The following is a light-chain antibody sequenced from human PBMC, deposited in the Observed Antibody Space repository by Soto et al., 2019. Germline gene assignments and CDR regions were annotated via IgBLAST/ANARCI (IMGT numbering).Light chain of an antibody. J-gene: IGLJ2*01. CDR1: SCDVGGYNY. CDR3: SSYTSSSTVV. Sequence: QSALTQPASVSGSPGQSITISCTGTSCDVGGYNYVSWYQQHPGKAPKLMIYEASNLPSGVSNRFSGSKSGNTASLTISGLQAEDEAYYYCSSYTSSSTVVFGGGTKLTVL. CDR2: EAS. V-gene: IGLV2-14*01.